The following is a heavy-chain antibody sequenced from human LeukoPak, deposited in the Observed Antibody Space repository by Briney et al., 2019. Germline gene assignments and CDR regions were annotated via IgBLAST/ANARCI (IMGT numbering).Heavy chain of an antibody. Sequence: SETLSLTCTVSGVSISSGGYYWSWIRQHPGKGLEWIGYIYYSGSTYYNPSLKSRVTISVDTSKNQFSLKLSSVTAADTAVYYCARDLYYYDSSGYCDAFDIWGQGTMVTVSS. J-gene: IGHJ3*02. D-gene: IGHD3-22*01. CDR2: IYYSGST. CDR3: ARDLYYYDSSGYCDAFDI. V-gene: IGHV4-31*03. CDR1: GVSISSGGYY.